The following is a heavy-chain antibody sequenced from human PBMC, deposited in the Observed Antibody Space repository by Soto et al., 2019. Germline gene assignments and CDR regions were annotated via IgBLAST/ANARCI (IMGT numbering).Heavy chain of an antibody. CDR1: GGTFSSYA. Sequence: QVQLVQSGAEVKKPGSSVKVSCKASGGTFSSYAISWVRQAPGQGLEWMGGIIPIFGTANYAQKFQGRVTITADESTSTAYMELSSLRPEDTARYYCARKGASGSHIGYWGQGTLVTVSS. D-gene: IGHD3-22*01. CDR2: IIPIFGTA. CDR3: ARKGASGSHIGY. V-gene: IGHV1-69*01. J-gene: IGHJ4*02.